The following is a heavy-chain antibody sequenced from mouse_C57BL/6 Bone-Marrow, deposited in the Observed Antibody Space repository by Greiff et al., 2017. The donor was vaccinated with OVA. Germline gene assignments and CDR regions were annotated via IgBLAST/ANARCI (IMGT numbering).Heavy chain of an antibody. Sequence: EVQRVESGGGLVKPGGSLKLSCAASGFTFSSYGMSWVRQTPDKRLEWVATISSGGSYTYYPDSVKGRFTISRDNAKNTLYLQMSSLKSEDTAMYYCARRGWAWFAYWGQGTLVTVSA. CDR3: ARRGWAWFAY. CDR2: ISSGGSYT. J-gene: IGHJ3*01. CDR1: GFTFSSYG. V-gene: IGHV5-6*01. D-gene: IGHD3-2*02.